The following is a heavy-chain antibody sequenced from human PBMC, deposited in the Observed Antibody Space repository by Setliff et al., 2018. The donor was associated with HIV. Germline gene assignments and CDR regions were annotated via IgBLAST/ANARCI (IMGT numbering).Heavy chain of an antibody. CDR1: GGSFSGYY. Sequence: SETLSLTCAVYGGSFSGYYWTWIRQPPGKGLEWIGEINHSGSPKYNPSLKSRVTVSVDTSKNQFSLKLSSVTAADTAVYYCARDSSSWYGADWFDPWSQGTLVTVSS. CDR3: ARDSSSWYGADWFDP. J-gene: IGHJ5*02. D-gene: IGHD6-13*01. CDR2: INHSGSP. V-gene: IGHV4-34*01.